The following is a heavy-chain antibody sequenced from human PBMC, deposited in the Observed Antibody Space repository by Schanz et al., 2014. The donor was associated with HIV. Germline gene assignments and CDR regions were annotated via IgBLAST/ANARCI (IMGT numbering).Heavy chain of an antibody. CDR1: GYTFVSYD. Sequence: QVQLVQSGAEVKKPGASVRVSCKASGYTFVSYDINWIRQAPGQGPEWMGWVNPDSGNTGYAQKFQGRVTMSRNVPKNTAYMELRGLTSEDTAVYYCASGRFDTVIWWGDAFLIWGRGTMVTVSS. CDR2: VNPDSGNT. D-gene: IGHD5-18*01. V-gene: IGHV1-8*01. J-gene: IGHJ3*02. CDR3: ASGRFDTVIWWGDAFLI.